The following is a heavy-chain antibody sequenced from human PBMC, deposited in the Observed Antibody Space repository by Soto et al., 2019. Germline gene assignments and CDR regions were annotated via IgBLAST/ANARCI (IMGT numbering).Heavy chain of an antibody. CDR1: GLTFSISV. CDR3: TTDSYSSMVVVRFDY. CDR2: IKSRALGETT. Sequence: PGGSLELSCAGCGLTFSISVIAWSCQVPGKGLEWVGSIKSRALGETTDFAAPVRGRFAITRDDSRNVAYMQMNSLHTEDTAVYYCTTDSYSSMVVVRFDYWGHGSLVTGSS. D-gene: IGHD2-15*01. V-gene: IGHV3-15*07. J-gene: IGHJ4*01.